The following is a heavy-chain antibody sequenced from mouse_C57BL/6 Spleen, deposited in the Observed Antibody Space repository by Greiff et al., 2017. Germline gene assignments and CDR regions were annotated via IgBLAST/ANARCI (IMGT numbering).Heavy chain of an antibody. Sequence: QVQLQQPGAELVKPGASVKMSCKASGYTFTSYWITWVKQRPGQGLEWLGDIYPGSGSTNYNEKFKSKATLTVDTSSSTAYMQLSSLTSEDSAVYYCARGSLDLYYGSSYWYFDVWGTGTTVTVSS. CDR2: IYPGSGST. V-gene: IGHV1-55*01. D-gene: IGHD1-1*01. CDR1: GYTFTSYW. J-gene: IGHJ1*03. CDR3: ARGSLDLYYGSSYWYFDV.